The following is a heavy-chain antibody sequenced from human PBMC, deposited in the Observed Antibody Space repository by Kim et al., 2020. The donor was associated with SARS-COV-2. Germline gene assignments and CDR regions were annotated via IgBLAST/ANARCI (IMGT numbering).Heavy chain of an antibody. CDR3: AKLHMVVAATVWFDP. D-gene: IGHD2-15*01. J-gene: IGHJ5*02. Sequence: DSVEGRFTNARNNTKNTLYLQMNSRRAEDTAVYYCAKLHMVVAATVWFDPWGQGTLVTVSS. V-gene: IGHV3-23*01.